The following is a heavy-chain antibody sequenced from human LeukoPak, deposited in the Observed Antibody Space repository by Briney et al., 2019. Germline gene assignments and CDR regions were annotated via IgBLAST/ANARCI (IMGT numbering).Heavy chain of an antibody. V-gene: IGHV1-24*01. CDR1: GYTLTELS. D-gene: IGHD1-26*01. CDR3: ARDALDTVGATYFDY. Sequence: ASVKVSCKVSGYTLTELSMHWVRQAPGKGLEWMGGFDPEDGETIYAQKFQGRVTMTEDTSTDTAYMELSSLRSEDTAVYYCARDALDTVGATYFDYWGQGTLVTVSS. J-gene: IGHJ4*02. CDR2: FDPEDGET.